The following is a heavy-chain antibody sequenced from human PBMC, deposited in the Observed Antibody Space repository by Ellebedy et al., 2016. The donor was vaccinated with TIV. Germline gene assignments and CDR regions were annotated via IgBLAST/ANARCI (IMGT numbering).Heavy chain of an antibody. CDR2: INHSGST. V-gene: IGHV4-34*01. D-gene: IGHD5-24*01. Sequence: SETLSLTXAVYGGSFSGYYWSWIRQPPGKGLEWIGEINHSGSTNYNPSLKSRVTISVDTSKNQFSLKLSSVTAADTAVYYCARGRLDRRRDGYNCGFDYWGQGTLVTVSS. CDR1: GGSFSGYY. CDR3: ARGRLDRRRDGYNCGFDY. J-gene: IGHJ4*02.